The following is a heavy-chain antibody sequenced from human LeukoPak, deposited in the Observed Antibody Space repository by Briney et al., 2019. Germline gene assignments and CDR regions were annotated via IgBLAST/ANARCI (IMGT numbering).Heavy chain of an antibody. CDR3: ARYHYDSSGYYYWFDP. CDR2: INHGGGT. Sequence: SETLSLTCAVYGGSFSNFYWSWIRQPPGKGLEWIGEINHGGGTNYNPSLKSRVTIAVATSKNQFTLELSSVTAADTAVYYCARYHYDSSGYYYWFDPWGQGTLVTVSS. V-gene: IGHV4-34*01. CDR1: GGSFSNFY. J-gene: IGHJ5*02. D-gene: IGHD3-22*01.